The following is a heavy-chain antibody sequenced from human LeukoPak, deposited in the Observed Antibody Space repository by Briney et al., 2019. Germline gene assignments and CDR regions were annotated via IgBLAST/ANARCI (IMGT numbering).Heavy chain of an antibody. V-gene: IGHV3-23*01. CDR2: ISGTGVTT. CDR1: GFTFSSCA. Sequence: GGSLRLSCAASGFTFSSCALTWVRQAPGKGLEWVSTISGTGVTTFYADSVRGRFTISRDNSKNTLYLQMSSLRAEDTAVYYCATHYDTSGYYYFDFWGPGTLVTVSS. D-gene: IGHD3-22*01. J-gene: IGHJ4*02. CDR3: ATHYDTSGYYYFDF.